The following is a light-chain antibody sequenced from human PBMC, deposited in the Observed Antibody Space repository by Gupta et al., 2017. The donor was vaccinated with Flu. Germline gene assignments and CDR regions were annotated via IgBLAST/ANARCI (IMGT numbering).Light chain of an antibody. J-gene: IGKJ3*01. CDR2: AAS. Sequence: IQLTQPPSFLSASVGDRVTITCRVSQGIHNFLAWYQQTPGKAPKLLIYAASTVKSGVPARFRGSGSGTEFTLTISSLQPEDFATYYCQHGNSFPISFGHGTKVDFK. V-gene: IGKV1-9*01. CDR1: QGIHNF. CDR3: QHGNSFPIS.